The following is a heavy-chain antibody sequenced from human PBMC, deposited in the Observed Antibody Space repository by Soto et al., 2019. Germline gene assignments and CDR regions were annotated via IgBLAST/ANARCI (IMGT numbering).Heavy chain of an antibody. J-gene: IGHJ6*02. Sequence: QVQLQESGPGLVKPSETLSLTCTVSGGSISSYYWSWIRQPAVTGLEWIGRIYTSGSTNYNPSLKSRVTMSVDKSKNQFSLKLSSVAAADTAVYYCARELGYGGSSHRGEGYYYYYGMDVGGQGTTVTVSS. V-gene: IGHV4-4*07. D-gene: IGHD1-26*01. CDR3: ARELGYGGSSHRGEGYYYYYGMDV. CDR2: IYTSGST. CDR1: GGSISSYY.